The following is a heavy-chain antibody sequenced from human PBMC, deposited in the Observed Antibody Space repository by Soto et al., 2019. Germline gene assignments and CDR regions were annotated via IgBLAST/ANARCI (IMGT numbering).Heavy chain of an antibody. Sequence: QVQVVQSKAEVKKPGASVKVSCKTSGYTFTDYDINWVRQAPGQGLEWMGWVSPDSGNAGYAQQFQGRVSMTSDTSTSTVYMELTSLRSGDTAVYFCEVTTGYWGQGTMVTVSS. V-gene: IGHV1-8*01. CDR1: GYTFTDYD. CDR2: VSPDSGNA. CDR3: EVTTGY. D-gene: IGHD3-9*01. J-gene: IGHJ4*02.